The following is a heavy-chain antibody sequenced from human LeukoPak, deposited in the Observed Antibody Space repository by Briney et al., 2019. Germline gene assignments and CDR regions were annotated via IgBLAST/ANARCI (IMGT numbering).Heavy chain of an antibody. Sequence: GGSLRLSSAAPGFIFSDYYMSWIRQAPGKGLEWFSYISSSGSTIYYADSVKGRFTISRDNAKNSLYLQMNSLRAEDTAVYYCARTSGSRGFDYWGQGTLVTVYS. J-gene: IGHJ4*02. CDR1: GFIFSDYY. D-gene: IGHD3-10*01. CDR2: ISSSGSTI. V-gene: IGHV3-11*01. CDR3: ARTSGSRGFDY.